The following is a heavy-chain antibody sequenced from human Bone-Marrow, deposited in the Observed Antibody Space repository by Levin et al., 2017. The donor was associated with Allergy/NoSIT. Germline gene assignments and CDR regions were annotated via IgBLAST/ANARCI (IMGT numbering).Heavy chain of an antibody. J-gene: IGHJ5*02. D-gene: IGHD2-21*02. CDR3: ARDGLAYCGGDCFLGWFDP. Sequence: SETLSLTCTVSGGSISSYYWSWIRQPPGKGLEWIGYIYYSGSTNYNPSLKSRVTISVDTSKNQFSLKLSSVTAADTAVYYCARDGLAYCGGDCFLGWFDPWGQGTLVTVSS. CDR2: IYYSGST. V-gene: IGHV4-59*01. CDR1: GGSISSYY.